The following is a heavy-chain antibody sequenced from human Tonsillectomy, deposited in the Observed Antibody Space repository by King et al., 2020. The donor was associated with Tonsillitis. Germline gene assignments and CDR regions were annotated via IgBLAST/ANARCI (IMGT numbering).Heavy chain of an antibody. D-gene: IGHD1-1*01. CDR1: GFSLSTSEVG. CDR2: IYWDDDK. Sequence: QVTLKESGPTLVKPTQTLTLTCTFSGFSLSTSEVGVGWIRQPPGKALEWLALIYWDDDKRYSPSLKSRLTIMKDTSKNQVVLIMTNMDPVDTATYYCAHRPTPPSTRDVYFQHWGQGTLVTVSS. J-gene: IGHJ1*01. CDR3: AHRPTPPSTRDVYFQH. V-gene: IGHV2-5*02.